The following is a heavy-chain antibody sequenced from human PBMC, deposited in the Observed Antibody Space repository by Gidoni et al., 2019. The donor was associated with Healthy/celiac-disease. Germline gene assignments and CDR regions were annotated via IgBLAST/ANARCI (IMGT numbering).Heavy chain of an antibody. D-gene: IGHD1-26*01. Sequence: EVQLVESGGGLVKPGGSLSLSCAASGFTFSSYSMNWVRQAPGKGLEWVSSISSSSSYIYYADSVKGRFTISRDNAKNSLYLQMNSLRAEDTAVYYCARDSPRGGATPWGQGTLVTVSS. CDR1: GFTFSSYS. V-gene: IGHV3-21*01. CDR3: ARDSPRGGATP. CDR2: ISSSSSYI. J-gene: IGHJ5*02.